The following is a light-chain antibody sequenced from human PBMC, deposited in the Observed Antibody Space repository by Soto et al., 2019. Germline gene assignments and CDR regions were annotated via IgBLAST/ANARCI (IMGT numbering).Light chain of an antibody. V-gene: IGKV3-20*01. J-gene: IGKJ1*01. CDR2: GAS. CDR3: QQHLGRHT. CDR1: QSVSGNF. Sequence: EIVLTQSPGTLSSSPGERATLSCRASQSVSGNFLAWYQQKPGQAPRVLIFGASTRATGIPARFIGSGSGTDFTLTISSLEPEDSAVYYCQQHLGRHTFGQGTKVDIK.